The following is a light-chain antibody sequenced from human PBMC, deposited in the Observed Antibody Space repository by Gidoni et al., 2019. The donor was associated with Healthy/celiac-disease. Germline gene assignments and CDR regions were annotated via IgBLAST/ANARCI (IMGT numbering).Light chain of an antibody. CDR1: QSISSY. Sequence: DIQMTQSPSSLSASVGDRVTITCRASQSISSYLNWYQQKPGKAPKLLIYAASSLKSGVPSRFSGRGAGKDFTLTISRLQPEDFATYYCQQSNSTPRTFGQGTKVEIK. CDR3: QQSNSTPRT. V-gene: IGKV1-39*01. CDR2: AAS. J-gene: IGKJ1*01.